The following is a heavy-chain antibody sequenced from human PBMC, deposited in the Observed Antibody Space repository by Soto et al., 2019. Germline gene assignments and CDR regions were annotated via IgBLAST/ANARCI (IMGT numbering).Heavy chain of an antibody. J-gene: IGHJ4*02. Sequence: PVGALRLSCAVSGLTFRSNAMHWVRQSPGKGLEWMAVISYDGGDKHYADSVKGRFTISRDNSKNTLYLQMNGMRVEDTAVYYCATYTNSWYGPIASPHDYWGQGTLVTVSS. D-gene: IGHD6-19*01. CDR2: ISYDGGDK. V-gene: IGHV3-30-3*01. CDR3: ATYTNSWYGPIASPHDY. CDR1: GLTFRSNA.